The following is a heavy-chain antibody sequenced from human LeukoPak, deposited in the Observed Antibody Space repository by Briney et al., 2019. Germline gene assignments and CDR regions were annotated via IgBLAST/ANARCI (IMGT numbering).Heavy chain of an antibody. D-gene: IGHD6-13*01. CDR1: GITLSNYG. V-gene: IGHV3-23*01. CDR2: ISGSGGST. Sequence: GSLRLSCAVSGITLSNYGMSWVRQAPGKGLEWVAGISGSGGSTRYADSVKGRFTISRDNPRNTLYLQLNSLRAEDTAVYYCAKSSSSWPYYFDYWGQGTVVTVSS. J-gene: IGHJ4*02. CDR3: AKSSSSWPYYFDY.